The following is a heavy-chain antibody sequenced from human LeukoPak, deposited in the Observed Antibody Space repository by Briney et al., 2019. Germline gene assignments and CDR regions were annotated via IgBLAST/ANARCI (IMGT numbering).Heavy chain of an antibody. CDR1: GDTVSSYA. J-gene: IGHJ4*02. CDR2: IIPNHGIA. CDR3: ARDLSPRTTVVTRAFDY. V-gene: IGHV1-69*04. Sequence: SVKVSCKASGDTVSSYALNWVRQAPGQGLEWMGRIIPNHGIAKYAQKFQGRVTIIADKSTSTAYMELISLRSEDTAVEFCARDLSPRTTVVTRAFDYWGQGTLVTVSS. D-gene: IGHD4-23*01.